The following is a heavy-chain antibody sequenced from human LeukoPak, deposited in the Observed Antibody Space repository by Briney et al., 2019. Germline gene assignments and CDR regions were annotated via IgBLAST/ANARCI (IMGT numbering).Heavy chain of an antibody. Sequence: GGSLRLSCAASGFTFTNYAMSWVRQAPGKGLEWVSVISGSGSSTYYADSVKGRFTISRDDSKNTMYLQMNSLRAEDTAVYFCAKDSASYGRFDHWGQGTLVTVSS. J-gene: IGHJ4*02. CDR2: ISGSGSST. CDR3: AKDSASYGRFDH. V-gene: IGHV3-23*01. CDR1: GFTFTNYA. D-gene: IGHD5-18*01.